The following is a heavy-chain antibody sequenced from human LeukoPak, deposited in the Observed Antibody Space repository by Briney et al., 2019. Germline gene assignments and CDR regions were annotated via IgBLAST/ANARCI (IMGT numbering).Heavy chain of an antibody. D-gene: IGHD6-19*01. CDR3: AKTRATSDWNFIDY. J-gene: IGHJ4*02. CDR2: IISAGDT. Sequence: GGSLRLSCAASGFTFSTYAMSWVRQAPGKGLEWVSGIISAGDTYYADTVKGRFTISRDNTKSALYLQMNSLRAEDTAVYYCAKTRATSDWNFIDYWGQGTLVTVSS. V-gene: IGHV3-23*01. CDR1: GFTFSTYA.